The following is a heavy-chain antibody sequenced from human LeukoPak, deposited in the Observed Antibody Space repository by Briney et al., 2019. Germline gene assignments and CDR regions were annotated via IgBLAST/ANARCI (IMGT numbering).Heavy chain of an antibody. J-gene: IGHJ6*02. D-gene: IGHD2-15*01. CDR1: GFTVSSNY. Sequence: GGSLRLSCAASGFTVSSNYMNWVRQAPGKGLEWVSVIYSGGSTYYADSVKGRFTISRDNSKNTPYLQMNSLRAEDTAVYYCARPRTEGYDGLLHGMDVWGQGTTVTVSS. CDR3: ARPRTEGYDGLLHGMDV. CDR2: IYSGGST. V-gene: IGHV3-53*01.